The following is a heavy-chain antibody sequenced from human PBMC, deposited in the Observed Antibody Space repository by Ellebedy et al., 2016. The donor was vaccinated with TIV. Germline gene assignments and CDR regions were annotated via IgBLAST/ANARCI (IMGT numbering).Heavy chain of an antibody. Sequence: MPSETLSLTCPVSGGSISSSSSYWGWIRQPPGKGLEWIGTISYSGSTNYNPSLKSRVTISVDTSKNHFYLKLSSVTAADTAVYYCARHRIRLGELSLFDVGTFQGYLDLWGRGTLVTVSS. V-gene: IGHV4-39*01. CDR1: GGSISSSSSY. CDR3: ARHRIRLGELSLFDVGTFQGYLDL. D-gene: IGHD3-16*02. CDR2: ISYSGST. J-gene: IGHJ2*01.